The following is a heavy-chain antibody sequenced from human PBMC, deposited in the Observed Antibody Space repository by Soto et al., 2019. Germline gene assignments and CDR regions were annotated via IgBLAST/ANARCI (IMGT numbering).Heavy chain of an antibody. CDR2: IYSGGST. CDR1: GFTVSSYY. D-gene: IGHD3-3*01. J-gene: IGHJ6*03. CDR3: ACSEGYDLDYMDV. V-gene: IGHV3-66*01. Sequence: PGGSLRLSCAASGFTVSSYYMSWVRQAPGKGLEWVSVIYSGGSTYYADSVKGRFTISRDNSKNTLYLQMNSLRAEDTAVYYCACSEGYDLDYMDVWGKGTTVTVSS.